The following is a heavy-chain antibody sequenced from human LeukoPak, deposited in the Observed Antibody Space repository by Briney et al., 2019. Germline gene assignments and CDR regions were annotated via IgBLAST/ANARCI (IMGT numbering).Heavy chain of an antibody. CDR1: GFTFSGYA. Sequence: GVSLRLSCDGSGFTFSGYAFSWVRHAPGKGLELVAVTAGSDDNTNRADSVKGRFTISAHNSAKRLFLQMNSLIPDDSALYYCTKDLMTGFSSGWYFAYWGQGTLVTVSS. D-gene: IGHD6-19*01. J-gene: IGHJ4*02. CDR2: TAGSDDNT. CDR3: TKDLMTGFSSGWYFAY. V-gene: IGHV3-23*01.